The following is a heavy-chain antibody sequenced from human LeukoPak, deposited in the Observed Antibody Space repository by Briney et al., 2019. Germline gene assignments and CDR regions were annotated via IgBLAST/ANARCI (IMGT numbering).Heavy chain of an antibody. D-gene: IGHD1-26*01. J-gene: IGHJ3*02. V-gene: IGHV1-2*02. CDR2: INPNSGGT. CDR1: GYTFTGYY. CDR3: ASYGIVGASFGAFDI. Sequence: ASVTVSCTASGYTFTGYYMHWVRQAPGQGLEWMGWINPNSGGTNYAQKFQGRVTMARDTSISTAYMELSRLRSDDTAVYYCASYGIVGASFGAFDIWGQGTMVTVSS.